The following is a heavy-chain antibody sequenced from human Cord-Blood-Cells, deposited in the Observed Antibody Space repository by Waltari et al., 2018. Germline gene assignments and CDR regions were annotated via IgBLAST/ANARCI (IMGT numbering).Heavy chain of an antibody. J-gene: IGHJ4*02. Sequence: QVQLQQWGAGLLKPSETLSLTCAVYGGSFSGYPCRWIRQPPGKGLGWIGEINHSGSTNYNPSLKSRVTISVDTSKNQFSLKLSSVTAADTAVYYCARQVKVGATDYWGQGTLVTVSS. D-gene: IGHD1-26*01. CDR1: GGSFSGYP. V-gene: IGHV4-34*01. CDR2: INHSGST. CDR3: ARQVKVGATDY.